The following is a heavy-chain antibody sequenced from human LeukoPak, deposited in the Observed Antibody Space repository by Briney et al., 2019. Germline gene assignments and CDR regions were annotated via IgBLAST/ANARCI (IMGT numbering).Heavy chain of an antibody. D-gene: IGHD6-19*01. J-gene: IGHJ2*01. CDR2: IYHSGST. V-gene: IGHV4-4*02. CDR3: DSIAVAGSYWYFDL. Sequence: TSGTLSLTCAVSGGSISSSNWWSWVRQPPGKGLEWIGEIYHSGSTYYNPSLKSRVTISVDTSKNQFSLKLSSVTAADTAVYYCDSIAVAGSYWYFDLWGRGTLVTVSS. CDR1: GGSISSSNW.